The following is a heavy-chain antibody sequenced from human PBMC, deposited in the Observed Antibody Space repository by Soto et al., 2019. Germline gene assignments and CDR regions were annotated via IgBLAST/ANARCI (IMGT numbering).Heavy chain of an antibody. CDR2: IIPIFGTA. CDR1: GGTFSSYA. J-gene: IGHJ3*02. D-gene: IGHD3-22*01. Sequence: SVKVSCKASGGTFSSYAISWLRQAPGQGLEWMGGIIPIFGTANYAQKFQGRVTITADESTSTAYMELSSLRSEDTAVYYCALRGYSYDSSGYYLDDAFDIWG. CDR3: ALRGYSYDSSGYYLDDAFDI. V-gene: IGHV1-69*13.